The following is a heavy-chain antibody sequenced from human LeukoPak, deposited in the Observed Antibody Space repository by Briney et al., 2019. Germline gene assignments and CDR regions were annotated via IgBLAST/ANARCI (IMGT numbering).Heavy chain of an antibody. CDR2: IYYSGST. CDR1: GGSISSYY. D-gene: IGHD2-15*01. J-gene: IGHJ4*02. V-gene: IGHV4-59*01. CDR3: ARDPDCSGGSCYHLDN. Sequence: SETLSLTCTVSGGSISSYYWSWIRQPPGKGLEWIGYIYYSGSTNYNPSLKSRVTISVDTSKNQFSLKLSSVTAADTAVYYCARDPDCSGGSCYHLDNWGQGTLVTVSS.